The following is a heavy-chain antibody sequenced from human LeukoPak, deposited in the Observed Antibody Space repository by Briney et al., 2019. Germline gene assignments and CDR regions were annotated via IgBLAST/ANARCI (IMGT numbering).Heavy chain of an antibody. V-gene: IGHV3-21*01. CDR2: ISSDSSYI. J-gene: IGHJ4*02. Sequence: GGSLRLSCAASGFTFSNYTMTWVRQAPGKGLEWVASISSDSSYIDYADSVKGRFTISRDNAKNSLFLKTDTLRGDDTGIYYCARDPNVLGITPYYFDCWGEGTLVTVSS. CDR3: ARDPNVLGITPYYFDC. D-gene: IGHD3-10*02. CDR1: GFTFSNYT.